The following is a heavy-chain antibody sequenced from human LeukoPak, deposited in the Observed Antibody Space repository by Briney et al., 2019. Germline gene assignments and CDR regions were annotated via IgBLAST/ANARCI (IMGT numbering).Heavy chain of an antibody. CDR1: GGSISSSSYY. CDR2: IYYSGTT. Sequence: PSETLSLTCTVSGGSISSSSYYWSWIRQLPGKGLEWIAYIYYSGTTYYNPSLKSRLTISTDTSNNQFSLNLSSVTAADTAVYYCATNNLHGGGFFDYWGQGTLVTVSS. V-gene: IGHV4-31*03. J-gene: IGHJ4*02. D-gene: IGHD1/OR15-1a*01. CDR3: ATNNLHGGGFFDY.